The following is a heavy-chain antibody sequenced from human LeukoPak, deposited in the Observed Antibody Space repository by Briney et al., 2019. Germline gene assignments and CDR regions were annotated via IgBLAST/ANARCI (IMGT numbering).Heavy chain of an antibody. D-gene: IGHD3-3*01. CDR2: ISYDGSNK. J-gene: IGHJ4*02. CDR1: GFTFSSYA. Sequence: PGGSLRLSCAASGFTFSSYAMHWVRQAPGKGLEWVAVISYDGSNKYYADSVKGQFTISRDNSKNTLYLQMNSLRAEDTAVYYCARDSPVFDFWSGYSSEYYFDYWGQGTLVTVSS. V-gene: IGHV3-30-3*01. CDR3: ARDSPVFDFWSGYSSEYYFDY.